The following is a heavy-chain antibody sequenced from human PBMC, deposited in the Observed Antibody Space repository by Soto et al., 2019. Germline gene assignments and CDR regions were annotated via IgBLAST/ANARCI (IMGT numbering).Heavy chain of an antibody. CDR1: GYSFTSYW. D-gene: IGHD6-13*01. J-gene: IGHJ6*02. Sequence: PGESLKISCKGSGYSFTSYWIGWVRQMPGKGLEWMGIIYPGDSDTRYSPSFQGQVTISADKSISTAYLQWSSLKASDTAMYYCARSPTAAGVLGYYYGMDVWGQGTTVTVSS. V-gene: IGHV5-51*01. CDR2: IYPGDSDT. CDR3: ARSPTAAGVLGYYYGMDV.